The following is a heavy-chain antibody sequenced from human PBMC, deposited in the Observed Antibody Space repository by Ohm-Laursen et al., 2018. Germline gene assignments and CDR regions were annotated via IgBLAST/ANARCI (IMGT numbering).Heavy chain of an antibody. CDR3: ARGRYDFWSGPLGMDV. D-gene: IGHD3-3*01. J-gene: IGHJ6*02. CDR2: INHSGST. CDR1: GGSFSGYY. V-gene: IGHV4-34*01. Sequence: GTLSLTCAVYGGSFSGYYWSWIRQPPGNGLEWIGEINHSGSTNYNPSLKSRVTISVDTSKNQFSLKLSSVTAADTAVYYCARGRYDFWSGPLGMDVWGQGTTVTVSS.